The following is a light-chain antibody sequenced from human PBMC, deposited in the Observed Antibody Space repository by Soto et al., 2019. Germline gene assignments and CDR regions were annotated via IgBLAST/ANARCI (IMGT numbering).Light chain of an antibody. CDR1: SSDVGGYNY. J-gene: IGLJ2*01. Sequence: QLVLTQPASVSGSPGQSITISCTGTSSDVGGYNYVSWYQQHPGKAPKLMIYGVTNRPSGVSNRFSGSKSGNTASLTISGLQAEGETDYYCSSYTSSTTLSVVFGGGTKLTVL. CDR2: GVT. CDR3: SSYTSSTTLSVV. V-gene: IGLV2-14*01.